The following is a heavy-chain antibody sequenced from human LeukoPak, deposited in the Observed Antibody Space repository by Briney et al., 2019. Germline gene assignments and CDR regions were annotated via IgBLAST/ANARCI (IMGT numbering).Heavy chain of an antibody. Sequence: PGGSLRLSCAASGFTFSSYSMNWVRQAPGKGLEWVSSISSSSSYIYYADSVKGRFTISRDNAKNTLYLQMNSLRAEDTAVYYCARDRVNDYSNYVERSGVPNDAFDIWGQGTMVTVSS. D-gene: IGHD4-11*01. CDR1: GFTFSSYS. V-gene: IGHV3-21*01. J-gene: IGHJ3*02. CDR2: ISSSSSYI. CDR3: ARDRVNDYSNYVERSGVPNDAFDI.